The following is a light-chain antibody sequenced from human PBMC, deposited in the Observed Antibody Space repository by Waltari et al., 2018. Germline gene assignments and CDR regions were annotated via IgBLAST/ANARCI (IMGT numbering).Light chain of an antibody. CDR3: QSYDSGLRAYV. Sequence: QSVLTQPPSVSGAPGQRVTISCTGSNSNIGAGSDVPWYQQLPGTAPKLLISSFNNRPSEVPGRFSASRSGTSASLAITGLQAEDETDYYCQSYDSGLRAYVFGTGTKVTVL. J-gene: IGLJ1*01. CDR2: SFN. CDR1: NSNIGAGSD. V-gene: IGLV1-40*01.